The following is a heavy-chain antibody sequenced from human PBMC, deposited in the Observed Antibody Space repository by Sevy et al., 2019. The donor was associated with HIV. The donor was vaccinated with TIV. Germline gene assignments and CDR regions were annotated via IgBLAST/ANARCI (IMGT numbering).Heavy chain of an antibody. Sequence: GGFLRLSCAASGFTFSSYAMSWVRQAPGKGLEWVSAISGSGGSTYYADSVKGRFTISRDNSKNTLYLQMNSLRAEDTAVYYCAKVEGYYYGSGSAGLDPWGQGTLVTVSS. CDR1: GFTFSSYA. J-gene: IGHJ5*02. D-gene: IGHD3-10*01. CDR3: AKVEGYYYGSGSAGLDP. V-gene: IGHV3-23*01. CDR2: ISGSGGST.